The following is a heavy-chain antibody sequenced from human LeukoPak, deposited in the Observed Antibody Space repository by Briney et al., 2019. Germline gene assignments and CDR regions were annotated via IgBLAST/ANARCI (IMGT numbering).Heavy chain of an antibody. CDR1: EFTFSSYW. J-gene: IGHJ4*02. V-gene: IGHV3-74*01. CDR3: AKLLGEDGFFDY. CDR2: ISGDGRST. Sequence: GGSLRLSCAASEFTFSSYWMHWVRQAPGKGLVWVSRISGDGRSTSYADSVKGRFSISRDNPKNTVYLQMNSLRAEDTAVYYCAKLLGEDGFFDYWGQGTLVTVSS. D-gene: IGHD2-21*02.